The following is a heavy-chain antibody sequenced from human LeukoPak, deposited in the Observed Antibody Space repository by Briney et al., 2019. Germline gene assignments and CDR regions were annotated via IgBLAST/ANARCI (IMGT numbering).Heavy chain of an antibody. Sequence: ASVKVSCKASGYTFTSYYMHWVRQAPGQGLEWMGIINPSGGSTSYAQKFQGRVTMTRDTSTSTVYMELSSLRSEDTVLFYWPRRHYDILTGYYLGWFDPWGQGTLVTVSS. CDR2: INPSGGST. D-gene: IGHD3-9*01. J-gene: IGHJ5*02. CDR1: GYTFTSYY. CDR3: PRRHYDILTGYYLGWFDP. V-gene: IGHV1-46*01.